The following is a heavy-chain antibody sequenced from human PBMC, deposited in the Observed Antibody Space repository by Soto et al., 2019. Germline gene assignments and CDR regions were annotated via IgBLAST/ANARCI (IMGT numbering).Heavy chain of an antibody. CDR1: GFTLNSHT. J-gene: IGHJ6*02. D-gene: IGHD6-13*01. CDR3: TRCVSAPMTEAASSRPNRGRMDV. CDR2: ITTRGNYI. Sequence: PGGSLRLSCIASGFTLNSHTLNWARQAPGKGLGCVSSITTRGNYIHYASSVKGPFTMTRDDAENSLFLKMNSLGVDDSALYYCTRCVSAPMTEAASSRPNRGRMDVWGQGTTVTVSS. V-gene: IGHV3-21*06.